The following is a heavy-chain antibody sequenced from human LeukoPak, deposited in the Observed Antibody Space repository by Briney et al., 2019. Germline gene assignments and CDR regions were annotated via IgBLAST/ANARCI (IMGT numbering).Heavy chain of an antibody. J-gene: IGHJ4*02. CDR3: ARDPGSSSFDL. CDR1: GFSFSTYW. D-gene: IGHD6-13*01. Sequence: PEGSLRLSCAASGFSFSTYWMSWVRQTPEKGLEFVANINQDASVRNYMDSLKSRCTISRDNAKKSVYLEINSLRADDTAVYYCARDPGSSSFDLWGQGALVTVSS. CDR2: INQDASVR. V-gene: IGHV3-7*01.